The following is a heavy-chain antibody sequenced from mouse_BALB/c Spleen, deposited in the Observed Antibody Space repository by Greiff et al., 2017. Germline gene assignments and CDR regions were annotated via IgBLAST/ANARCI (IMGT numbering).Heavy chain of an antibody. V-gene: IGHV6-6*02. J-gene: IGHJ4*01. CDR1: GFTFSNYW. Sequence: EVQVVESGGGLVQPGGSMKLSCVASGFTFSNYWMNWVRQSPEKGLEWVAEIRLKSNNYATHYAESVKGRFTISRDDSKSSVYLQMNNLRAEDTGIYYCTRIYYGNPYAMDYWGQGTSVTVSS. CDR2: IRLKSNNYAT. D-gene: IGHD2-1*01. CDR3: TRIYYGNPYAMDY.